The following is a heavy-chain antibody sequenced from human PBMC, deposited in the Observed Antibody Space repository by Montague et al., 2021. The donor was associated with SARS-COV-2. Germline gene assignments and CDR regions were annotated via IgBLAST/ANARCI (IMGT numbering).Heavy chain of an antibody. J-gene: IGHJ3*02. D-gene: IGHD3-10*01. CDR1: GGSISSYY. V-gene: IGHV4-4*07. CDR3: AKGYFGMGAFDI. Sequence: SETLSLTCTVSGGSISSYYWSWIRQPAGKGLEWIGLIYTSGSTNYNPSLTSRVTMSLDTSKHQFSLKLRSVTAADTAVYYCAKGYFGMGAFDIWGQGTMVTVSS. CDR2: IYTSGST.